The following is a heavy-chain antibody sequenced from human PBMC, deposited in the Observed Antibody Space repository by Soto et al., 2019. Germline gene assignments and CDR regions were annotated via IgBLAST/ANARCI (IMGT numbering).Heavy chain of an antibody. Sequence: QLQLQESGSGLVKPSQTLSLTCAVSGGSISSGGYSWSWIRQPPGKGLEWIGYIYHSGSTYYNPSLKSRVTISVDRYKNQFSLKLSSVTAADTAVYYCASVYNGGDAFDIWGQGTMVTVSS. CDR2: IYHSGST. J-gene: IGHJ3*02. V-gene: IGHV4-30-2*01. CDR1: GGSISSGGYS. CDR3: ASVYNGGDAFDI. D-gene: IGHD1-1*01.